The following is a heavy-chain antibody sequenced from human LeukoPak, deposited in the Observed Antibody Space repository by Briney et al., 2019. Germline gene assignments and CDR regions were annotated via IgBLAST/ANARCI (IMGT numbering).Heavy chain of an antibody. V-gene: IGHV3-53*01. CDR3: ARAPYVGFTAGVGS. Sequence: PGGSLRLSCAASGFTVSSNYMSWVRQAPGKGLEWVSVIFSDGSTYYADSVKGRFTISRDNSKNTLYLQMSNLRADDTAVYYCARAPYVGFTAGVGSWGQGTLVTVSS. D-gene: IGHD1-26*01. J-gene: IGHJ4*02. CDR2: IFSDGST. CDR1: GFTVSSNY.